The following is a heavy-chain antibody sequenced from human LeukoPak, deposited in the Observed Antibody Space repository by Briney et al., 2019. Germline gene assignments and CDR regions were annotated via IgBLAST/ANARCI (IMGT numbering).Heavy chain of an antibody. CDR2: IWYDGSNK. CDR1: GSTFSSYG. D-gene: IGHD3-10*01. J-gene: IGHJ4*02. CDR3: ARDLDYYGSGTHDY. Sequence: PGGSLRLSCAASGSTFSSYGMHWVRQAPGKGLEWVAVIWYDGSNKYYADSVKGRFTISRDNSKNTLYLQMNSLRAEDTAVYYCARDLDYYGSGTHDYWGQGTLVTVSS. V-gene: IGHV3-33*01.